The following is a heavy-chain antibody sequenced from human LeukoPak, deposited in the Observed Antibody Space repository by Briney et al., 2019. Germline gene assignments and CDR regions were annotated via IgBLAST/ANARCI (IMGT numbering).Heavy chain of an antibody. V-gene: IGHV3-23*01. D-gene: IGHD7-27*01. Sequence: GGSLRLTCEASGFTFSTTSMRWGRQAPGKGLEWVSAISSNGAYTYYADSVKGRFTVSRDNSKNTLFLQMNSLRAEDTAIYYCAKGTPGVLHSNCMDLWGQGTTVTVSS. CDR2: ISSNGAYT. J-gene: IGHJ6*02. CDR1: GFTFSTTS. CDR3: AKGTPGVLHSNCMDL.